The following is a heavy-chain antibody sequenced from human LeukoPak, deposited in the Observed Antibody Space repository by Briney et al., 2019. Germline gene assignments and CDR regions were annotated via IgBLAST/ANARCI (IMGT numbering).Heavy chain of an antibody. D-gene: IGHD2-15*01. CDR2: ISTTSSYI. V-gene: IGHV3-21*01. J-gene: IGHJ5*02. Sequence: GGSLRLSCAASGFTFSTYNMNWVRQAPGKGLEWVSSISTTSSYIYYADSVKGRFTVSRDNAKNSLYLQMNSLRAEDTAVYYCARDLRYCSGGSCSNWFDPWGQGTLVTVSS. CDR3: ARDLRYCSGGSCSNWFDP. CDR1: GFTFSTYN.